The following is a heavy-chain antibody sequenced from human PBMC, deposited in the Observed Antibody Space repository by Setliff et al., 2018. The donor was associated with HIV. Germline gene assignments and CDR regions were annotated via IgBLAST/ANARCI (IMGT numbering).Heavy chain of an antibody. CDR2: IGTGGDT. Sequence: QPGGSLRLSCAASGFTFSSYSMNWVRQVTGEGLEWVSAIGTGGDTYYAGSVKGRFTISRENAKNSLYLQMNNVRAGDTAVYYCTRELNGHTSSHYYFGLDVWGQGTTVTVSS. J-gene: IGHJ6*02. CDR3: TRELNGHTSSHYYFGLDV. D-gene: IGHD6-6*01. V-gene: IGHV3-13*01. CDR1: GFTFSSYS.